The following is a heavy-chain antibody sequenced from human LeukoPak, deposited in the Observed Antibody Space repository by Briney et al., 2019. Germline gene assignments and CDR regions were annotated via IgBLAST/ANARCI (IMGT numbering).Heavy chain of an antibody. J-gene: IGHJ2*01. V-gene: IGHV4-39*07. CDR1: GGSISSSSYY. CDR3: ARRGGGWYFDL. D-gene: IGHD3-10*01. CDR2: IYYSGST. Sequence: SETLSLTCTVSGGSISSSSYYWGWIRQPPGKGLEWIGSIYYSGSTYYNPPLKSRVTISVDTSKNQFSLKLTSVTAADTAVYYCARRGGGWYFDLWGQGTLVTVSS.